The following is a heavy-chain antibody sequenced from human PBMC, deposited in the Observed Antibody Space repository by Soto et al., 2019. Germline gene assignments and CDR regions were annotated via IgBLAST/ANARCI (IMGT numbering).Heavy chain of an antibody. D-gene: IGHD5-12*01. J-gene: IGHJ4*02. Sequence: VKVSCKVSGGSFSTYTLTWVRQAPGQGLEWMGGIIPMFGIINYAQKFQGRVTITADRSTTTAYMELISLRSDDTAVYYCAILTPITGVYWGQGAQVTVSS. CDR3: AILTPITGVY. CDR2: IIPMFGII. V-gene: IGHV1-69*17. CDR1: GGSFSTYT.